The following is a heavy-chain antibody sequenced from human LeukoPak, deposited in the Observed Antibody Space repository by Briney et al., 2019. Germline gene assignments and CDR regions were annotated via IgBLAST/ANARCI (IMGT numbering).Heavy chain of an antibody. CDR2: ISSSGSTI. D-gene: IGHD6-13*01. J-gene: IGHJ4*02. CDR1: GFTFSDYY. Sequence: GVSLRLSCAASGFTFSDYYMSWIRQAPGKGLEWVSYISSSGSTIYYADSVKGRFTISRDNAKSSLYLQMNSLRAEDTAVYYCASVGYSSSLGVFDYWGQGTLVTVSS. CDR3: ASVGYSSSLGVFDY. V-gene: IGHV3-11*01.